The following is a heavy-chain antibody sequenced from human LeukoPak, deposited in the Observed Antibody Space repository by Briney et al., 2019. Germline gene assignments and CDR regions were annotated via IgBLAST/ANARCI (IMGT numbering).Heavy chain of an antibody. D-gene: IGHD3-22*01. CDR3: ASPYYDSNGRIG. J-gene: IGHJ4*02. CDR1: GGSISSSSYY. V-gene: IGHV4-39*01. CDR2: IYYSGST. Sequence: SETLSLTCTVSGGSISSSSYYWGWIRQPPGKGLEWIGSIYYSGSTYYNPSLKSRVTISVGTSKNQFPLKLSSVTAADTAVYYCASPYYDSNGRIGWGQGTLVTVSS.